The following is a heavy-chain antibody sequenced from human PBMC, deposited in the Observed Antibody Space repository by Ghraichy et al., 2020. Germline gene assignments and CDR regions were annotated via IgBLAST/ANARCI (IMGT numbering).Heavy chain of an antibody. Sequence: SGPTLVKPTQTLTLTCTFSGFSLSTSGVGVGWIRQPPGKALEWLALIYWDDDKRYSPSLKSRLTITKDTSKNQVVLTMTNMDPVDTATYYCAHSHSLKTRRITMVRGVMVRESDAFDIWGQGTMVTVSS. V-gene: IGHV2-5*02. J-gene: IGHJ3*02. CDR2: IYWDDDK. CDR3: AHSHSLKTRRITMVRGVMVRESDAFDI. CDR1: GFSLSTSGVG. D-gene: IGHD3-10*01.